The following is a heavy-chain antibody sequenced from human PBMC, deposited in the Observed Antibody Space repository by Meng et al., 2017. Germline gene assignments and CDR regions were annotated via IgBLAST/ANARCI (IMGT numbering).Heavy chain of an antibody. D-gene: IGHD3-22*01. CDR1: GFIFSSYA. CDR3: ARDQESNYYDSSGYFLAFDI. V-gene: IGHV3-30*04. CDR2: ISYDGSNK. Sequence: GESLKISCAASGFIFSSYAMHWVRHAPGQGLEWVAVISYDGSNKYYADSVKGRFTISRDNSKNTLYLQMNSLRAEDTAVYYCARDQESNYYDSSGYFLAFDIWGQGTMVTISS. J-gene: IGHJ3*02.